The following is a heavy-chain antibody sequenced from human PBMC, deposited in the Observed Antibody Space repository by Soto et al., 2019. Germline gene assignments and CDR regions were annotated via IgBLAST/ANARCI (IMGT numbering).Heavy chain of an antibody. CDR1: GYTFGDFY. Sequence: QAQLVQSGAEVKEPGASVTISCKASGYTFGDFYIHWVRQAPGQGLEWVAMINPDEGGTRYAQMLQDRVTLTRDTSTGIVYMEMRSLRSEDTAFYYCVRDRPHAWLDPWGQGTLVTVSS. V-gene: IGHV1-46*01. J-gene: IGHJ5*02. CDR3: VRDRPHAWLDP. CDR2: INPDEGGT.